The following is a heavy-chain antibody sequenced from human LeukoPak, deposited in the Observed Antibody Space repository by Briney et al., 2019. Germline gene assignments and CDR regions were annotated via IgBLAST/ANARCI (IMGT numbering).Heavy chain of an antibody. CDR2: ISNDGGGT. J-gene: IGHJ4*02. Sequence: GGSLRLSCAASGFIFNNYGLVWVRQAPGKGLEWVSAISNDGGGTTYANFVKGRFSVSRDNSKNTLLLQMDSLRAEDTALYYCAKGSSGYFFDLWGQGTLVTVSS. D-gene: IGHD3-22*01. CDR3: AKGSSGYFFDL. CDR1: GFIFNNYG. V-gene: IGHV3-23*01.